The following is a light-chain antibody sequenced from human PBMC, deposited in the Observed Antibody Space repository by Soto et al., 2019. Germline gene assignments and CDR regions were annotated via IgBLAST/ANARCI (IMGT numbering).Light chain of an antibody. J-gene: IGKJ5*01. V-gene: IGKV3D-20*02. CDR2: AAS. CDR3: QQRSNWPPIT. CDR1: QSVSSSY. Sequence: EIVLTQSPGTLSLSPGERATLSCRASQSVSSSYLAWYQHKPGQAPRLLIYAASSRATGIPARFSGSGSGTDFTLTISSLEPEDFAVYYCQQRSNWPPITFGQGTRLEI.